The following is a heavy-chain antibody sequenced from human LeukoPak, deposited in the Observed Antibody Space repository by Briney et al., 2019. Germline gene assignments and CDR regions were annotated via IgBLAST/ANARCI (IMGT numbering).Heavy chain of an antibody. CDR1: GGSISSYY. J-gene: IGHJ6*02. CDR2: IYTSGST. Sequence: SETLSLTCTVSGGSISSYYWSWIRQPAGKGLEWIGRIYTSGSTNYNPSLKSRVTISVDTSKNQFSLKLSSVTAADTAVYYCARDTGRAAMVYGVNGMDVWGQGTTVTVSS. D-gene: IGHD2-8*01. V-gene: IGHV4-4*07. CDR3: ARDTGRAAMVYGVNGMDV.